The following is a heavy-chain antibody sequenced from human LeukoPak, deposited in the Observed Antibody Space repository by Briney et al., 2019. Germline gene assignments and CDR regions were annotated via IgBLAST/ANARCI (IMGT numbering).Heavy chain of an antibody. CDR2: IYPSDSDT. Sequence: GEPLKISCKGSGSTFNSYWIGWVRQMPGAGLEWMGIIYPSDSDTRYSPSFQGQVTISADKSISTAYLQWSSLKASDSAMYYCARRYGSALYGVFDYWGQGTLVIVSS. CDR1: GSTFNSYW. CDR3: ARRYGSALYGVFDY. V-gene: IGHV5-51*01. J-gene: IGHJ4*02. D-gene: IGHD6-19*01.